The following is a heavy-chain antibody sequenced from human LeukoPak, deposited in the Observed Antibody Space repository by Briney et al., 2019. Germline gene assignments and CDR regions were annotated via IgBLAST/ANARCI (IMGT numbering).Heavy chain of an antibody. CDR1: GFSFSINS. D-gene: IGHD3-22*01. CDR2: TLGEGRAT. Sequence: GGSRRLASAVAGFSFSINSVAWVRPAPGEGLGWVGNTLGEGRATVYGGSVKGRCTICTDNSQSTLWLQMDSLRPADPAVYYCASAHDRSCHHWGQGPLVTVSS. CDR3: ASAHDRSCHH. J-gene: IGHJ5*02. V-gene: IGHV3-7*01.